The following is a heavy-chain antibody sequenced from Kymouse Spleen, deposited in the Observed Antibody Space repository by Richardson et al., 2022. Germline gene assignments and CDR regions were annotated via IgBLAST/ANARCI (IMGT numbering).Heavy chain of an antibody. D-gene: IGHD2-2*02. CDR3: ARQRDIVVVPAAIDY. CDR1: GGSISSSSYY. CDR2: IYYSGST. J-gene: IGHJ4*02. V-gene: IGHV4-39*01. Sequence: QLQLQESGPGLVKPSETLSLTCTVSGGSISSSSYYWGWIRQPPGKGLEWIGSIYYSGSTYYNPSLKSRVTISVDTSKNQFSLKLSSVTAADTAVYYCARQRDIVVVPAAIDYWGQGTLVTVSS.